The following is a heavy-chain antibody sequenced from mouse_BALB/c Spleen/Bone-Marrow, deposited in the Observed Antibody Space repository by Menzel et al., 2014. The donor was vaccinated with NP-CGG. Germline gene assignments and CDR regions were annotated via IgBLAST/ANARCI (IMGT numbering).Heavy chain of an antibody. J-gene: IGHJ3*01. CDR3: ARSRYDVGWFAY. V-gene: IGHV5-17*02. D-gene: IGHD2-14*01. CDR2: IISGSNTI. CDR1: GFTFSSFG. Sequence: VESGGGVVQPGGSRKLSCAASGFTFSSFGMHWVRQAPEKGLEWVAYIISGSNTIYYADTVKGRFTISRDNPKNTLFLQMTSLRSEDTAMYYCARSRYDVGWFAYWGQGTLVTVSA.